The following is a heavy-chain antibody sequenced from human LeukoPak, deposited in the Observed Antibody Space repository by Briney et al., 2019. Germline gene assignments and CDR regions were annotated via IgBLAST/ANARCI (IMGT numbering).Heavy chain of an antibody. V-gene: IGHV5-51*01. CDR3: ARSYYDSSGYSDY. CDR1: GYSLTSYW. D-gene: IGHD3-22*01. Sequence: GESLQISCKGSGYSLTSYWIGWVRPMPGKGLEWMGIIYPGDSDTRYSPSFQGQVTISADKSISTAYLQWSSLKASDTAMYYCARSYYDSSGYSDYWGQGTLVTVSS. J-gene: IGHJ4*02. CDR2: IYPGDSDT.